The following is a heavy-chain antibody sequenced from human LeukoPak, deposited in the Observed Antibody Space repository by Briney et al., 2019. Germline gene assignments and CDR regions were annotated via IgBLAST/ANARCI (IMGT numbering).Heavy chain of an antibody. V-gene: IGHV3-21*01. CDR1: GFTFSSYS. CDR3: AREVWIGYMVFDI. Sequence: GGSLRLSCAASGFTFSSYSMNWVRQAPGKGLEWVSSISSSSSYIYYADSVKGRFTISRDNAKNSLYLQMNSLRAEDTAVYYCAREVWIGYMVFDIWGQGTMVTVSS. CDR2: ISSSSSYI. J-gene: IGHJ3*02. D-gene: IGHD5-24*01.